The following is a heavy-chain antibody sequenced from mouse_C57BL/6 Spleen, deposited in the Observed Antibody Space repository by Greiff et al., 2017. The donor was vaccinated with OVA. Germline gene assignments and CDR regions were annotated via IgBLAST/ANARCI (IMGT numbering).Heavy chain of an antibody. Sequence: VQLQPSGAALVKPGASVKLSCTASGFNIKDYYMHWVKQSTEQGLEWIGRIDPEDGETKYAPKFQGKATITADTSSNTAYLQLSSLTSEDTAVYYCALITTVVANPHYYAMDYWGQGTSVTVSS. D-gene: IGHD1-1*01. J-gene: IGHJ4*01. CDR3: ALITTVVANPHYYAMDY. CDR2: IDPEDGET. V-gene: IGHV14-2*01. CDR1: GFNIKDYY.